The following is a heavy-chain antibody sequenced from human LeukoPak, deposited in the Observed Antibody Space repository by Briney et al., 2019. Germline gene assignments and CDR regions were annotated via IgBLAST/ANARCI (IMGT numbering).Heavy chain of an antibody. CDR3: ARAFSSGYHSYDAFDL. CDR1: GNTFTTYD. CDR2: MNPNSGNT. J-gene: IGHJ3*01. D-gene: IGHD5-12*01. V-gene: IGHV1-8*01. Sequence: ASVKVSCKASGNTFTTYDINRVRQATGQGLEWMGWMNPNSGNTGYAQKFQGRVTMTRNTSITTAYMELGSLRSEDTAVYYCARAFSSGYHSYDAFDLWGQGTMVTVSS.